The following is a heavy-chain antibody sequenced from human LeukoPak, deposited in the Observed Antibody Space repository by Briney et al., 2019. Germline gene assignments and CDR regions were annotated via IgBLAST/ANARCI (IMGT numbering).Heavy chain of an antibody. J-gene: IGHJ4*02. CDR3: VRERYHGSGAPKFDY. CDR1: GFTFSRFE. D-gene: IGHD3-10*01. Sequence: GGSLRLSCVVSGFTFSRFEMNWVRQAPGKGLEWVSHISTCGSPIYYADSVQGRFTISRDNAKNSLNLQVNSLRAEDTAVYYCVRERYHGSGAPKFDYWGQGTLVTVSS. V-gene: IGHV3-48*03. CDR2: ISTCGSPI.